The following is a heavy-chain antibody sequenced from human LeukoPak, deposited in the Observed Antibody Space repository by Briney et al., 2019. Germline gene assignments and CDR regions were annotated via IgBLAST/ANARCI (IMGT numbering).Heavy chain of an antibody. CDR1: GFTFSSYS. D-gene: IGHD2-2*01. CDR3: ARTGGQYQLLYYYYYMDV. CDR2: ISSSSSYI. J-gene: IGHJ6*03. Sequence: GGSLRLSCAASGFTFSSYSMNWVRQAPGKGLEWVSSISSSSSYIYYADSVKGRFTISRDNAKNSLYLQMNSLRAEDTAVYYCARTGGQYQLLYYYYYMDVWGKGTTVTVSS. V-gene: IGHV3-21*01.